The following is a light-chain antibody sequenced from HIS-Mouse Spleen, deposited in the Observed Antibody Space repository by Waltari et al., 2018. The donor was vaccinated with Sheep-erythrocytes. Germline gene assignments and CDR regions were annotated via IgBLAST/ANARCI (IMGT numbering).Light chain of an antibody. CDR1: SRDVRSYNL. CDR2: EGS. V-gene: IGLV2-23*01. CDR3: CSYAGSSTPWV. Sequence: QSALTQPASVSGSPGQSSTISCTGTSRDVRSYNLVSRYQQHPGKAPKLMIYEGSKRPSGVSNRFSGSKSGNTASLTISGLQAEDEADYYCCSYAGSSTPWVFGGGTKLTVL. J-gene: IGLJ3*02.